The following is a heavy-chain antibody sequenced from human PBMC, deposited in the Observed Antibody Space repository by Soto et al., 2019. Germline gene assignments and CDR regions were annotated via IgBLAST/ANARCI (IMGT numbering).Heavy chain of an antibody. J-gene: IGHJ6*02. CDR3: ARLGGEPYYYYGMDV. CDR1: GGSISSSSYY. CDR2: IYYSGST. V-gene: IGHV4-39*01. Sequence: SETLSLTCTVSGGSISSSSYYWGWIRQPPGKGLEWIGSIYYSGSTYYNPSLKSRVTISVDTSKNQFSLKLSSVTAADTAVYYCARLGGEPYYYYGMDVWGQGTTVTVSS. D-gene: IGHD3-16*01.